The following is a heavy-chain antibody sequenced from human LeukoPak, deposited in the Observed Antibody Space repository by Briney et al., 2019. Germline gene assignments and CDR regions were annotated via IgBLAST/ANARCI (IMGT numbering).Heavy chain of an antibody. Sequence: ASXKVSCKASGYTFTSYYMHWVRQAPGQGLEWMGIINPSGGSTSYAQKFQGRVTITRDTSTSTVYMELSSLRSEDTAVYYCASPLNGREDYWGQGTLVTVSS. V-gene: IGHV1-46*01. J-gene: IGHJ4*02. CDR3: ASPLNGREDY. CDR1: GYTFTSYY. CDR2: INPSGGST.